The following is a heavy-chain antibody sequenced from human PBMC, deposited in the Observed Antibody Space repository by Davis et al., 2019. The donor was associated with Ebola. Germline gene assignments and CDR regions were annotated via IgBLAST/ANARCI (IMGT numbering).Heavy chain of an antibody. J-gene: IGHJ6*04. Sequence: MPSETLSLTCTVSGGSVSSGSYYWSWIRQPPGKGLEWIGYIYYSGSTYYNPSLKSRVTISVDTSKNQFSLKLSSVTAADTAVYYCARDRSVRFGELLYYYYGMDVWGKGTTVTVSS. CDR2: IYYSGST. D-gene: IGHD3-10*01. CDR1: GGSVSSGSYY. CDR3: ARDRSVRFGELLYYYYGMDV. V-gene: IGHV4-61*01.